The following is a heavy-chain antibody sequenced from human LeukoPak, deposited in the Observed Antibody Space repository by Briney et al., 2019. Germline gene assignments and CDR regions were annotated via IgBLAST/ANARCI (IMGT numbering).Heavy chain of an antibody. D-gene: IGHD2-21*01. Sequence: ASVKVSYKASGYTFTGHYMHWVRQAPGQGLEFMGWINPKTGGTHYAQNFQGRVTMTRDTSISTAYMELSRLTSDDTAVYYCTRGGRYFTDWFDRWGQGTQVTVSS. J-gene: IGHJ5*02. CDR1: GYTFTGHY. CDR2: INPKTGGT. V-gene: IGHV1-2*02. CDR3: TRGGRYFTDWFDR.